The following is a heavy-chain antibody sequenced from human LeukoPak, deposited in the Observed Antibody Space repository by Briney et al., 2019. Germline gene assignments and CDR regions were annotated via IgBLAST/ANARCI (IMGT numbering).Heavy chain of an antibody. CDR2: SSPYNGQT. CDR1: CYTFTNYD. D-gene: IGHD3-16*01. Sequence: ASVKVFCSAWCYTFTNYDMICVRRATGRGLEWMVWSSPYNGQTNYAQTLQRRVTMTTDTSTSTAYMDPWSLRSGDTAMYYCPTGLFMFGGALGVPQALEYFQNCG. V-gene: IGHV1-18*01. CDR3: PTGLFMFGGALGVPQALEYFQN. J-gene: IGHJ1*01.